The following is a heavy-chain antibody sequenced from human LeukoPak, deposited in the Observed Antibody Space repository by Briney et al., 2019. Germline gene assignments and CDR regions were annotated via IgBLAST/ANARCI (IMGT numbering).Heavy chain of an antibody. CDR2: IYYTGST. CDR3: ARGHWPSDVLLWFGEGSFDY. CDR1: GGSISSSNYY. J-gene: IGHJ4*02. Sequence: SETLSLTCTVSGGSISSSNYYWGWIRQPPGKGLEWIGTIYYTGSTYYNPSLKSRVTISVDTSRNQFSLNLSSVTAADTAVYYCARGHWPSDVLLWFGEGSFDYWGQGTLVTVSS. D-gene: IGHD3-10*01. V-gene: IGHV4-39*01.